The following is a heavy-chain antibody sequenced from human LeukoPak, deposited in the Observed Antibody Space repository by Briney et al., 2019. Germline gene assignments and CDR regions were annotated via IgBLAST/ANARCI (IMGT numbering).Heavy chain of an antibody. V-gene: IGHV3-23*01. J-gene: IGHJ4*02. CDR3: AKVFRTTGWEPFDS. Sequence: GGSLRLSFAASGFPFSTYAMSWVRPAPGKGLEWVSTISSSGDTTFYADSVKGRFTISRDNSKNTLFLQMSGLRAEDTALYYRAKVFRTTGWEPFDSWGQGTLVTVSS. D-gene: IGHD6-19*01. CDR1: GFPFSTYA. CDR2: ISSSGDTT.